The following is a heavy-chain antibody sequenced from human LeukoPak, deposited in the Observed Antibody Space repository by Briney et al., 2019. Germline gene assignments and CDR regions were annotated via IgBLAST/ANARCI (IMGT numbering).Heavy chain of an antibody. Sequence: GRSLILSCAASGFTFSSYAMHWVRQAPGKGLEWVAVISYDGSNKYYADSVKGRFTISGDNSKNTLYLQMNSLRAEDTAVYYCARPQSSSGYYWPFDDWGQGTLVTVSS. D-gene: IGHD3-22*01. V-gene: IGHV3-30-3*01. CDR2: ISYDGSNK. CDR3: ARPQSSSGYYWPFDD. J-gene: IGHJ4*02. CDR1: GFTFSSYA.